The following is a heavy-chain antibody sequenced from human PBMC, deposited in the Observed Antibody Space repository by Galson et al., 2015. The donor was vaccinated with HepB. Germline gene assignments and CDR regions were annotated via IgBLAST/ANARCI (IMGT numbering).Heavy chain of an antibody. V-gene: IGHV3-23*01. D-gene: IGHD3-22*01. CDR2: ISGSGGST. CDR1: GFTFSSYA. J-gene: IGHJ3*02. CDR3: AKDISRIGDYYDSSGYYRNDAFDI. Sequence: SLRLSCAASGFTFSSYAMSWVRQAPGKGLEWVSAISGSGGSTYYADSVKGRFTISRDNSKNTLYLQMNSLRAEDTAVYYCAKDISRIGDYYDSSGYYRNDAFDIWGQGTMVTVSS.